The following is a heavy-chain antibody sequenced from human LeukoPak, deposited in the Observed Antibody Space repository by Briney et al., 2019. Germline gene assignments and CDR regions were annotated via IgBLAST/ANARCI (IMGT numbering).Heavy chain of an antibody. V-gene: IGHV3-21*01. Sequence: PGGSLRLSCAASGFSFSSYNMNWVRLTPGKGLEWVSSITSSSTYTFYADSVKGRFTISRDNAKNSLDLEMNGLRDEDTAVYYCARDPPRRYDLWGQGTLVTVSS. CDR1: GFSFSSYN. CDR3: ARDPPRRYDL. CDR2: ITSSSTYT. J-gene: IGHJ5*02.